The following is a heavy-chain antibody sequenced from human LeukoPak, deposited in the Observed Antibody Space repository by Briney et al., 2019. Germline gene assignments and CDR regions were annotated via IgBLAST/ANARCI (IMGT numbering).Heavy chain of an antibody. J-gene: IGHJ5*02. CDR2: MNPNSGNT. V-gene: IGHV1-8*01. Sequence: GASVKVSCKASGYTFTSYDINWVRQATGQGLEWMGWMNPNSGNTGYAQKFQGRVTMTRNTSISTAYMELSSLRSEDTAVYYCAREIAVAAYNWFNPWGQGTLVTASS. CDR3: AREIAVAAYNWFNP. CDR1: GYTFTSYD. D-gene: IGHD6-19*01.